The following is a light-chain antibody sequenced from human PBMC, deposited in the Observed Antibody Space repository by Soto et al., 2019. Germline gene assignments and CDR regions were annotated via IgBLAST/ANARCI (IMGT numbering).Light chain of an antibody. CDR2: GAS. CDR3: QQYDTSPIS. CDR1: QSVSSSY. J-gene: IGKJ5*01. V-gene: IGKV3-20*01. Sequence: EIVLTQSPGTLSLSPGERATLSCRASQSVSSSYLAWYQQKPGQAPRLLIYGASSRATGIPDRFSGSGSGTDFTITSRRLEPEDFAVYYCQQYDTSPISFGQGTRLEIK.